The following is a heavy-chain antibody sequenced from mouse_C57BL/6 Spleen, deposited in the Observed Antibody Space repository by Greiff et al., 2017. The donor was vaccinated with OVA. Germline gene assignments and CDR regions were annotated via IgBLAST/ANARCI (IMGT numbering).Heavy chain of an antibody. V-gene: IGHV1-64*01. Sequence: QVHVKQPGAELVKPGASVKLSCKASGYTFTSYWMHWVKQRPGQGLEWIGMIHPNSGSTNYNEKVKSKATLTVDKSSSTAYMQLSSLTSEDSAVYYCARWNYSYLDYWGQGTSVTVSS. CDR1: GYTFTSYW. J-gene: IGHJ4*01. CDR2: IHPNSGST. CDR3: ARWNYSYLDY. D-gene: IGHD2-12*01.